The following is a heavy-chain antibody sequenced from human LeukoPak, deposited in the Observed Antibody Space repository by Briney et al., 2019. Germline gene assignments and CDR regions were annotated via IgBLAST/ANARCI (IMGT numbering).Heavy chain of an antibody. Sequence: SETLSLTCAVYGGSFSGYYWSWIRQPPGKGLEWIGEINHSGSTNYSPSLTSRVTISLDTSRNQFSLKLNSVTAADTAVYYCAKSNGYGLVDIWGQGTMVTVSS. V-gene: IGHV4-34*01. CDR2: INHSGST. CDR1: GGSFSGYY. D-gene: IGHD3-10*01. J-gene: IGHJ3*02. CDR3: AKSNGYGLVDI.